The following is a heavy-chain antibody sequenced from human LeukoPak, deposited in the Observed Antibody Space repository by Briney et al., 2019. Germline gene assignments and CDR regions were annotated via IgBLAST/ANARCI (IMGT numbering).Heavy chain of an antibody. CDR2: IYTSGST. V-gene: IGHV4-4*07. Sequence: PSETLSLTCTVSGGSFMNYYWSWIQQPAGKGLEWIGRIYTSGSTNYNPSVKSRVTMSVDTSNNQFSLKLTSVTAADTAVYYCARQPPQYYGMDVWGQGTTVTVSS. J-gene: IGHJ6*02. D-gene: IGHD1-14*01. CDR1: GGSFMNYY. CDR3: ARQPPQYYGMDV.